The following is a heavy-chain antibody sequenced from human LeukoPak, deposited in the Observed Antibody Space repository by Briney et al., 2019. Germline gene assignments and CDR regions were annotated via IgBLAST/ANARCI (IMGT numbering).Heavy chain of an antibody. Sequence: QPGGSLRLSCAASGFTFSSYWMSWVRQAPGKGREWVANIKQDGREKYCVDSGKGRFTISRDNAKNSLYLQMNSLRAEDTAVYYCARGSYDFWSGYFGYWGQGTLVTVSS. D-gene: IGHD3-3*01. V-gene: IGHV3-7*01. CDR3: ARGSYDFWSGYFGY. CDR2: IKQDGREK. CDR1: GFTFSSYW. J-gene: IGHJ4*02.